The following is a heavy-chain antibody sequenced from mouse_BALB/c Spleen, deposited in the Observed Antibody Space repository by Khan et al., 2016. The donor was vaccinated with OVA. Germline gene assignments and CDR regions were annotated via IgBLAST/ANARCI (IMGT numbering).Heavy chain of an antibody. CDR2: ISYSGST. CDR1: GDSITSGY. D-gene: IGHD2-4*01. Sequence: EVQLQESGPSLVKPSQTLSLTCSVTGDSITSGYWNWIRKFPGNKLEYMGYISYSGSTYYNPSLKSRISITRDTSKNQYYLQLNSVTTEDIATYYCARYDYDYDGAFAYWGQGTLVTVSA. CDR3: ARYDYDYDGAFAY. J-gene: IGHJ3*01. V-gene: IGHV3-8*02.